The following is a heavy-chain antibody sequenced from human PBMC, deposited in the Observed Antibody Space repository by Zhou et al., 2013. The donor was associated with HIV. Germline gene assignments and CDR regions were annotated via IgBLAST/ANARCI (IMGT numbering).Heavy chain of an antibody. Sequence: QVQLVQSGAEMKKPGASVNISCKASGYTFTTYYIHWVRQAPGHGLEWMGWISPYNGNTNYAQKFQGRVTMTTDTSTRTAYMELRSLKSDDTAVYYCARLGPPCSTATCYYNFDYWGQGTLVTVSS. CDR1: GYTFTTYY. D-gene: IGHD2-2*01. CDR2: ISPYNGNT. V-gene: IGHV1-18*04. CDR3: ARLGPPCSTATCYYNFDY. J-gene: IGHJ4*02.